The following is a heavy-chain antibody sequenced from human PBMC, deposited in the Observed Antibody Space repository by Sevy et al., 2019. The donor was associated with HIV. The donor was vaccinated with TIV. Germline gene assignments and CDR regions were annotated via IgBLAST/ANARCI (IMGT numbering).Heavy chain of an antibody. D-gene: IGHD3-22*01. CDR2: VYHTGST. V-gene: IGHV4-61*01. Sequence: SETLSLTCAVSGVSVSSDTYYWSWIRQPPGKGLEWIGYVYHTGSTNYSPSFKSRVTISVDTSKNQFSLRLFSVAAADTAVYYCAREPYFFDKSGYYWDYWGREPWSPSPQ. CDR1: GVSVSSDTYY. CDR3: AREPYFFDKSGYYWDY. J-gene: IGHJ4*02.